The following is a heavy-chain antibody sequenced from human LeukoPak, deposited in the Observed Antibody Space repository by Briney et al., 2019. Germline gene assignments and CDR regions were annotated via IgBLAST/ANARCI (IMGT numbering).Heavy chain of an antibody. V-gene: IGHV3-48*03. CDR3: ARINWLDP. J-gene: IGHJ5*02. CDR1: GFTFSSYE. CDR2: ISTSGTTI. Sequence: PGGSLRLSCAASGFTFSSYEMNWVRQAPGKGLEWVSYISTSGTTIYYADSVKGRFTISRDHATKSLYLQMSSLRAEDMAVYYCARINWLDPWGEGELVTVSS.